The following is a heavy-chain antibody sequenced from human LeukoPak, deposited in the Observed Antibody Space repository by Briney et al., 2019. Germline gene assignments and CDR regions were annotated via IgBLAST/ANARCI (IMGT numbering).Heavy chain of an antibody. CDR3: AQQVGYCSSGSCYFTY. CDR2: IKEDGSKK. CDR1: GFTFNNHG. D-gene: IGHD2-15*01. J-gene: IGHJ1*01. V-gene: IGHV3-7*03. Sequence: GSLGLSCAASGFTFNNHGMSWVRQAPGKGLEWVANIKEDGSKKNYVDSVKGRFTISRDKSKNTLSLQMNSLRAEDTAVYYCAQQVGYCSSGSCYFTYWGQGTLVTVSS.